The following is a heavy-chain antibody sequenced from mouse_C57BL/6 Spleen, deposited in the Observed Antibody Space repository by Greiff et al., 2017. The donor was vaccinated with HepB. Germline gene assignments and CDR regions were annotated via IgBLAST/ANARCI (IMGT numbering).Heavy chain of an antibody. D-gene: IGHD1-1*01. J-gene: IGHJ4*01. Sequence: VQLQQPGAELVMPGASVKLSCKASGYTFTSYWMHWVKQRPGQGLEWIGEIDPSDSYTNYNQKFKGKSTLTVDKSSSTAYMQLSSLTAEDSAVYYCARKEFITTVVATVNAMDYWGQGTSVTVSS. CDR1: GYTFTSYW. CDR2: IDPSDSYT. V-gene: IGHV1-69*01. CDR3: ARKEFITTVVATVNAMDY.